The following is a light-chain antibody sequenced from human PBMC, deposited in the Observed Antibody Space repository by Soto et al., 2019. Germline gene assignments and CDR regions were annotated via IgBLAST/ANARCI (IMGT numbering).Light chain of an antibody. Sequence: EIVMTQSPATLSVSPGERATLSCRASQSVNSNLAWYQQKPGQAPRLLIYDASTRATGIPARFSGSGSGTDFTLTISSLQSEDFAVYYCQHYNKWPLTFGGGTKVEIK. CDR3: QHYNKWPLT. V-gene: IGKV3-15*01. CDR1: QSVNSN. J-gene: IGKJ4*01. CDR2: DAS.